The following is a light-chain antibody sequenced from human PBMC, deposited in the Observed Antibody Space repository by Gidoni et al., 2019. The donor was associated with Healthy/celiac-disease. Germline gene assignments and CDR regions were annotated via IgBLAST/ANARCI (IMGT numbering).Light chain of an antibody. CDR2: GAS. Sequence: EIVMTQSPATLSVSPGERATLSCSASQSVSSHLAWYQQKPGQAPRLLISGASTRAIGMPARLSGVGSGTAFTLTISSLESEDFAVYYCQQYNNWPVTFGQGTRLEIK. V-gene: IGKV3-15*01. CDR3: QQYNNWPVT. CDR1: QSVSSH. J-gene: IGKJ5*01.